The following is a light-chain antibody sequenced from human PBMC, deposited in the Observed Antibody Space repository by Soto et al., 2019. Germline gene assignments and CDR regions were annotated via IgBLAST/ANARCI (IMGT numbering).Light chain of an antibody. CDR3: QQYKT. Sequence: LTQSPGTLSSSTGETATLPCRASQSVSSSYLAWYQQKPGQAPRLLIYGASSRATGIPDRFSGSGSGTDFTLTISRLEPEDFAVYYCQQYKTFGQGTKVDIK. J-gene: IGKJ1*01. CDR2: GAS. V-gene: IGKV3-20*01. CDR1: QSVSSSY.